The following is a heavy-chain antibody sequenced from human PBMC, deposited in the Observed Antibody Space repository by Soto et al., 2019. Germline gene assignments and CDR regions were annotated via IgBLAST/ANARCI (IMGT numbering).Heavy chain of an antibody. Sequence: GGSLRLSCAASGFTFSSYDMHWVRQATGKGLEWVSAIGTAGDTYYPGSVKGRFTISRENAKNSLYLQMNSLRAEDTAVYYCARPPRGLGQQLDYYYGMDVWGQGTTVTVSS. D-gene: IGHD6-13*01. CDR2: IGTAGDT. CDR1: GFTFSSYD. CDR3: ARPPRGLGQQLDYYYGMDV. J-gene: IGHJ6*02. V-gene: IGHV3-13*01.